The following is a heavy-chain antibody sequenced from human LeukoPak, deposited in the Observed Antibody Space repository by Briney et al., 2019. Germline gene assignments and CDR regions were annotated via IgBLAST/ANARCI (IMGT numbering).Heavy chain of an antibody. V-gene: IGHV1-18*01. CDR2: ISPYNGNT. CDR3: ARDGSSSWYAY. J-gene: IGHJ4*02. D-gene: IGHD6-13*01. CDR1: GYTFTSYG. Sequence: GASVKVSCKASGYTFTSYGIGWVRQAPGQGLEWMGWISPYNGNTNYAQKLQGRVTMTADTSTSTAYMDLRSLSSDDTAVYYCARDGSSSWYAYWGQGTLVTVSS.